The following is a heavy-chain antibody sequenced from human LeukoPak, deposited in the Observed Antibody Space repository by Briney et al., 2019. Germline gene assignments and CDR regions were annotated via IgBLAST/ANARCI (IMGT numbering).Heavy chain of an antibody. CDR2: IYYRVGT. CDR1: GGSISSYY. CDR3: ARASSGWANFDY. D-gene: IGHD6-19*01. V-gene: IGHV4-59*01. J-gene: IGHJ4*02. Sequence: SETLSLTRTVSGGSISSYYWSWIWEPPQKGLERVGYIYYRVGTNYNPSLKRRVTISVDTSKNHFSLKLGSVPAADTAVYYCARASSGWANFDYWGQGTLVTVSS.